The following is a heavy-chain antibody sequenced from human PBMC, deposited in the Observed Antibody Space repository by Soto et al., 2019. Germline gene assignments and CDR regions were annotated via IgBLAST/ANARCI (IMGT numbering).Heavy chain of an antibody. CDR3: ARARGYCSSTSCGREVYYYYGMDV. D-gene: IGHD2-2*01. V-gene: IGHV1-69*01. CDR2: IIPIFGTA. Sequence: QVQLVQSGAEVKKPGSSVKVSCKSSGATFSSYAISWVRQAPGQALEWMGGIIPIFGTANYAQKFQGRVRINADESTSTAYMELSSLRSEETAVYYCARARGYCSSTSCGREVYYYYGMDVWGQGTTVTVSS. J-gene: IGHJ6*02. CDR1: GATFSSYA.